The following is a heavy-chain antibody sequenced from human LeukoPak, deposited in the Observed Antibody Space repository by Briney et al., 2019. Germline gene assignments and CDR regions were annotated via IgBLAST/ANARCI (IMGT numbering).Heavy chain of an antibody. CDR1: GFTFSIYA. CDR3: ARHLTTHDAFDI. D-gene: IGHD4-17*01. CDR2: ISYDETYI. Sequence: PGGSLRLSCAASGFTFSIYAMHWVRQAPGKGLEWVALISYDETYIYYADSVKGRFTTSRDNSKNTLYLQMNSLRAEDTAVYYCARHLTTHDAFDIWGQGTMVTVSS. J-gene: IGHJ3*02. V-gene: IGHV3-30-3*01.